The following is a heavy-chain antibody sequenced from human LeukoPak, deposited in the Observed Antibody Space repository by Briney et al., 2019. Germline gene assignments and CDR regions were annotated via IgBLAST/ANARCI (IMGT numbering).Heavy chain of an antibody. CDR2: INPNSGGT. CDR1: GYTFTGYY. V-gene: IGHV1-2*02. Sequence: GASVKVSCKASGYTFTGYYMHWVRQAPGQGLEWMGWINPNSGGTNYAQKFQGRVTMTRDTSISTAYMELRSLRSDDTAVYYCARVLLLWFRELFRAFDIWGQGTMVTVSS. D-gene: IGHD3-10*01. CDR3: ARVLLLWFRELFRAFDI. J-gene: IGHJ3*02.